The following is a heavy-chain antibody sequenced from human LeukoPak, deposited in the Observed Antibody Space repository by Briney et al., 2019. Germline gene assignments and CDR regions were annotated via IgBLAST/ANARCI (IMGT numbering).Heavy chain of an antibody. V-gene: IGHV4-59*01. CDR1: GGSISSYY. D-gene: IGHD3-22*01. CDR3: ARADYYDSSGYYRDAFDI. CDR2: IYYSGST. J-gene: IGHJ3*02. Sequence: SETLSLTCTVSGGSISSYYWSWIRQPPGKGLEWIGYIYYSGSTNYNPSLKSRVTISVDTSKNQFSLKLSSVSAADTAVYYCARADYYDSSGYYRDAFDIWGQGTMVTVSS.